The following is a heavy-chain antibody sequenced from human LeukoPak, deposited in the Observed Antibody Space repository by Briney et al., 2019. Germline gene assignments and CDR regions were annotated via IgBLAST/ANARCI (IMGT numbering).Heavy chain of an antibody. J-gene: IGHJ1*01. Sequence: GGSLRLSCAASGFTFSSYWMHWVRQAPGKGLVWVSRIKSDGSTNYAGSVKGRFTISRDNAKNTVSLQMNSLRAEDTGVYYCARAPSEIGGYYPEYFRHWGQGTLVAVSS. D-gene: IGHD3-22*01. CDR1: GFTFSSYW. V-gene: IGHV3-74*01. CDR2: IKSDGST. CDR3: ARAPSEIGGYYPEYFRH.